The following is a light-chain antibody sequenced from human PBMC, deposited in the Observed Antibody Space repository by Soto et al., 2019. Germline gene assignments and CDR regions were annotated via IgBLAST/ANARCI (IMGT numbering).Light chain of an antibody. CDR3: QQYGSSGT. CDR1: QSVSNNY. V-gene: IGKV3-20*01. Sequence: IVLTQSPGTLSLSPWERATLSCRASQSVSNNYLAWYQQKPGQAPRLLIYGASNRATGIPDRFIGSGSGTDFTLTISRLEPEDFAVYYCQQYGSSGTFGQGTKVDI. CDR2: GAS. J-gene: IGKJ1*01.